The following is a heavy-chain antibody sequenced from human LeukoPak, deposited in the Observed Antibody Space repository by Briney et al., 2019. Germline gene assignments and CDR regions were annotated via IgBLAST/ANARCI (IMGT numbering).Heavy chain of an antibody. J-gene: IGHJ4*02. V-gene: IGHV4-59*01. D-gene: IGHD3-10*01. CDR1: GGSISNYY. Sequence: PSETLSPTCTVSGGSISNYYWSWIRQPSGKGLEWIGYLYYSGSTNYNPSLKSRVTISGDTSKNQFSLKLTSVTAADTAVYYCARGLGSRYYFNSWGQGTLVTVSS. CDR2: LYYSGST. CDR3: ARGLGSRYYFNS.